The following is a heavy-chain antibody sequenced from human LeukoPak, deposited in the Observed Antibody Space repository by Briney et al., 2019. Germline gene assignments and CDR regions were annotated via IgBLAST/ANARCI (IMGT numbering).Heavy chain of an antibody. CDR2: INPSGGST. J-gene: IGHJ3*02. Sequence: ASVKVSCKASGYTFTSYYMHWVRQAPGQGLEWTGIINPSGGSTSYAQKFQGRVTMTRDTSTSTVYMELSSLRSEDTAVYYCARDRSAAAGNDAFDIWGQGTMVTVSS. CDR1: GYTFTSYY. D-gene: IGHD6-13*01. V-gene: IGHV1-46*01. CDR3: ARDRSAAAGNDAFDI.